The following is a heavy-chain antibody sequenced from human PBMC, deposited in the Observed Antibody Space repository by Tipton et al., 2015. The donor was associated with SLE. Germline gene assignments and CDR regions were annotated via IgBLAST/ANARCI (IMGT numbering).Heavy chain of an antibody. CDR1: GGSVSSSSYY. V-gene: IGHV4-39*01. J-gene: IGHJ3*02. D-gene: IGHD3-22*01. Sequence: TLSLTCTVSGGSVSSSSYYWGWIRQPPGKGLEWIASMYYSGSTYYNPSLKSRVTISVDTSKNQFSLKLSSVTAADTAVYYCASYSYHDTRFGAFDIWGQGTMVTVSS. CDR3: ASYSYHDTRFGAFDI. CDR2: MYYSGST.